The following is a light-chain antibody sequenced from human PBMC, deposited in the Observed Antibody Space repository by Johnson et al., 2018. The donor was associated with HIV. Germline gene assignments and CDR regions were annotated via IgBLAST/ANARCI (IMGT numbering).Light chain of an antibody. CDR1: SSNIGNNY. Sequence: QSMLTQPPSVSAAPGQKVTISCSGSSSNIGNNYVSWYQQLPGTAPKLLIYDNNKRPSGIPDRFSGSKSGTSATLGITGLQTGDEADYYCGTWDSSLSALYGFGTGTKVTV. CDR2: DNN. J-gene: IGLJ1*01. CDR3: GTWDSSLSALYG. V-gene: IGLV1-51*01.